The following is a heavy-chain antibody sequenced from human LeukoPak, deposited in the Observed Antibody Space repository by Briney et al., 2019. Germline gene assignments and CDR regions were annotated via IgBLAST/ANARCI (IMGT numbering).Heavy chain of an antibody. CDR1: GFTFSSYS. CDR2: ISSSSSYI. J-gene: IGHJ4*02. CDR3: ARDRPSSGWYGELDY. D-gene: IGHD6-19*01. V-gene: IGHV3-21*01. Sequence: GGSLRLSCAASGFTFSSYSMNWVRQAPGKGLEWVSCISSSSSYIYYADSVKGRFTISRDNAKNSLYLHMNSLRAEDTAVYYCARDRPSSGWYGELDYWGQGTLVTVSS.